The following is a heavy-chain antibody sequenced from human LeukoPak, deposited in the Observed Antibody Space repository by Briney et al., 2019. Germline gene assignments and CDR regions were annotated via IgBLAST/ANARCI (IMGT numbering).Heavy chain of an antibody. CDR1: GGSFSGYY. CDR3: ASPLGYCSGGSCSDY. Sequence: SETLSLTCAVYGGSFSGYYRSWIRHPPGKGLEWIGEINHSGSTNYNPSLKSRVTISVDTSKNQFSLKLSSVTAADTAVYYCASPLGYCSGGSCSDYWGQGTLVTVSS. CDR2: INHSGST. V-gene: IGHV4-34*01. J-gene: IGHJ4*02. D-gene: IGHD2-15*01.